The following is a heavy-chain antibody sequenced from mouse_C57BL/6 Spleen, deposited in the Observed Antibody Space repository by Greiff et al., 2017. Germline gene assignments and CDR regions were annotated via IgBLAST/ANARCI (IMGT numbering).Heavy chain of an antibody. Sequence: VQLQQSGAELVKPGASVKLSCTASGFNIKDYCMHWVKQRTEQGLEWIGRIDPEDGETNYAQKFQGKATITADTSTNTAYLQLSSLTSEDPAVYYWARGDGNAYWGQGTLVTVSA. CDR2: IDPEDGET. CDR1: GFNIKDYC. D-gene: IGHD1-1*01. V-gene: IGHV14-2*01. J-gene: IGHJ3*01. CDR3: ARGDGNAY.